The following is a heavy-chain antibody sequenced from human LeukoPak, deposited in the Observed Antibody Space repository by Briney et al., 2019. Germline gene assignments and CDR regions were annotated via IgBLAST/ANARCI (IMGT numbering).Heavy chain of an antibody. Sequence: PGGSLRLSCAASGFTFSSYSMNWVRQAPGKGLEWVSYISSDSDIIYYADSVKGRFTISRDNAKNSLYLQMNTLRVEDTAVYYCLFGPTGYWGQGTLVTVSS. CDR1: GFTFSSYS. V-gene: IGHV3-48*01. J-gene: IGHJ4*02. CDR3: LFGPTGY. CDR2: ISSDSDII. D-gene: IGHD1-1*01.